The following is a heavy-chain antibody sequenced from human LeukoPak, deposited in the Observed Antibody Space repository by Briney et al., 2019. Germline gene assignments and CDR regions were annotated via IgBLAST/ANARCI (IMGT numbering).Heavy chain of an antibody. Sequence: GESLKICCKGSGYSFTSYWIGWVRQMPGKGLEWMGIIYPGDSDTRYSPSFQGQVTISADKSISTAYLQWSSLKASDTAMYYCATSGYCSSTSCDAFDIWGQGTMVTVSS. CDR3: ATSGYCSSTSCDAFDI. CDR2: IYPGDSDT. J-gene: IGHJ3*02. D-gene: IGHD2-2*01. CDR1: GYSFTSYW. V-gene: IGHV5-51*01.